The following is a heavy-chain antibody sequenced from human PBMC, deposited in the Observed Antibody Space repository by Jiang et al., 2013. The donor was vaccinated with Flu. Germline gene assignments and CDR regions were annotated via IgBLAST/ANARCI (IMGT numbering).Heavy chain of an antibody. J-gene: IGHJ6*03. CDR2: VDPEDGKP. V-gene: IGHV1-69-2*01. CDR3: ATDQKVSDTEATGPYNYYYMAF. CDR1: GYTFTDYN. Sequence: GAEVKKPGATVKISCKVSGYTFTDYNMHWVQQVPGKGLEWMGLVDPEDGKPVYAERFQGRVIFTADTSTDTAYMELSSLRSEDTAVYYCATDQKVSDTEATGPYNYYYMAFWGKGTTVIVSS. D-gene: IGHD5-18*01.